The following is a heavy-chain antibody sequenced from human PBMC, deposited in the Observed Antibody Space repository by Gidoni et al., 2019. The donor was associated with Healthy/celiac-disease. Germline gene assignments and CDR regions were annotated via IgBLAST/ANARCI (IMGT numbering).Heavy chain of an antibody. J-gene: IGHJ4*02. CDR1: GYPLTELS. CDR2: FDPEDGET. CDR3: ATASSGYTVYYFDY. Sequence: QVQLVQSGAEVKKPGASVKVSCKFSGYPLTELSMHWVRQAPGKGLEWMGGFDPEDGETSYAQKFQGRVTMTEDTSTDTAYMELSSLRYEDTAVYYCATASSGYTVYYFDYWGQGTLVTVSS. V-gene: IGHV1-24*01. D-gene: IGHD3-22*01.